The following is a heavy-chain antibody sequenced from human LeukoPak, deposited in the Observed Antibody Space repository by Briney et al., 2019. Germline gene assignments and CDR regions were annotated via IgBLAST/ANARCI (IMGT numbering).Heavy chain of an antibody. CDR3: AKEYSRLVDY. CDR1: GFTFSSYG. CDR2: ISYDGSNK. Sequence: GGSLRLSCAASGFTFSSYGMHWVRQAPGKGLEWVAVISYDGSNKYYADSVKGRFTISRDNSKNTLYLQMNSLRAEDTAVYYCAKEYSRLVDYWGQGTLVTVSS. J-gene: IGHJ4*02. V-gene: IGHV3-30*18. D-gene: IGHD1-26*01.